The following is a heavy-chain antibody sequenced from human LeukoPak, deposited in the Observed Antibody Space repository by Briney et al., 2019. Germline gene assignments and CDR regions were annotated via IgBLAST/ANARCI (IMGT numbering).Heavy chain of an antibody. D-gene: IGHD3-10*01. CDR2: INHSGST. V-gene: IGHV4-34*01. J-gene: IGHJ5*02. CDR3: AGNLRGGRRNWFDP. CDR1: GGSFSGYY. Sequence: SETLSLTCAVYGGSFSGYYWSWIRQPPGKGLEWIGEINHSGSTNYNPSLKSRVTISVDTSKNQFSLKLSSVTAADTAVYYCAGNLRGGRRNWFDPWGQGTLVTVPS.